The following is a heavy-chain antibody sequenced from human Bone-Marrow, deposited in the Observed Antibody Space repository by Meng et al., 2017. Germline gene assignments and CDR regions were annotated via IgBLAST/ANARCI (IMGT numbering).Heavy chain of an antibody. J-gene: IGHJ4*02. D-gene: IGHD6-13*01. CDR1: GFTFSNAW. CDR3: ATGAAAADH. CDR2: IKSKTDGETP. Sequence: EVQLVESGGGLVRPGGSLRLSCAASGFTFSNAWMSWVRQAPGRGLEWVARIKSKTDGETPDYAAPVKGRFTISRDDSKNTLYLQMDSLITEDTAVYFCATGAAAADHWGQGTLVTVSS. V-gene: IGHV3-15*01.